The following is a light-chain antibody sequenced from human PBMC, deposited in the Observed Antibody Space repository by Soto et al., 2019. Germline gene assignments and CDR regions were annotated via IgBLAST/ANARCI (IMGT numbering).Light chain of an antibody. CDR3: QPRSNWPP. V-gene: IGKV3-11*01. J-gene: IGKJ5*01. Sequence: EIVLTQSPATLSLSPGERATLSCRASQSVSSYLAWYQQKPGQAPRLLIYAASNRATGIPARFSGSGSGTDFTLTISSLEPEDFAVYYCQPRSNWPPFGQGTRLEIK. CDR1: QSVSSY. CDR2: AAS.